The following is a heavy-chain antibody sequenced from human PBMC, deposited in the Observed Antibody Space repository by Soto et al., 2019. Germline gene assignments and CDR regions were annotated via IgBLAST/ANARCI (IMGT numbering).Heavy chain of an antibody. J-gene: IGHJ6*02. Sequence: QVQLVKSGGGVVQPGRSLRLSCAASGFTFSSYAMHWVRQAPGKGLEWVAVISYDGSNKYYADSVKGRFTISRDNSKNTLELQMNSLRAEDTAVYYCARGGYCSGGSCYDYYYGMDVWGQGTTVTVSS. CDR1: GFTFSSYA. V-gene: IGHV3-30-3*01. CDR2: ISYDGSNK. D-gene: IGHD2-15*01. CDR3: ARGGYCSGGSCYDYYYGMDV.